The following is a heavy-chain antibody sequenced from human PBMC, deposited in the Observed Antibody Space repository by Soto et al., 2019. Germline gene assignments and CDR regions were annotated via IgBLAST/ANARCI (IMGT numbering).Heavy chain of an antibody. V-gene: IGHV4-31*03. D-gene: IGHD2-2*01. Sequence: QVQLQESGPGLVKPSQTLSLTCTVSGGSISSGGYYWSWIRQHPGKGLEGIGNIYYSGSTYYNPSIQGRVTRSEDTSKNQFTLKLSSVTAADTAVYYCARATYAYCSSTSCYGDYYYYGMDVWGQGTTVTVSS. CDR1: GGSISSGGYY. CDR2: IYYSGST. J-gene: IGHJ6*02. CDR3: ARATYAYCSSTSCYGDYYYYGMDV.